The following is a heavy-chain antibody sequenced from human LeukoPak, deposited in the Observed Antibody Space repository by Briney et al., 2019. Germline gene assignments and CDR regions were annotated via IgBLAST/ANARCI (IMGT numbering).Heavy chain of an antibody. D-gene: IGHD1-1*01. Sequence: SETLSLTCTVSGGSVSSASYYWSWTRQPPGKGLEWIGYVYYSGSTNYNPSLKSRVTISVDTSKNQFSLKLTSVTAADTAVYYCARDCDWNDVDYYYGLDVWGQGTTVTVSS. CDR3: ARDCDWNDVDYYYGLDV. J-gene: IGHJ6*02. CDR1: GGSVSSASYY. V-gene: IGHV4-61*01. CDR2: VYYSGST.